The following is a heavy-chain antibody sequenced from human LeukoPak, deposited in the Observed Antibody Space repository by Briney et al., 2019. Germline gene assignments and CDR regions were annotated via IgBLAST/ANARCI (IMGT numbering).Heavy chain of an antibody. Sequence: PGGSLRLSCSASGFTFSSYEMNCVRQAPGKGLERVSYISSSSSTIYYADSVKGRFTISRDNAKNSLYLQMSSLRPQDTAVYYCAKGHYYNTLTGYRLLKPLYWGQGTLVTVSS. CDR2: ISSSSSTI. D-gene: IGHD3-9*01. J-gene: IGHJ4*02. V-gene: IGHV3-48*01. CDR1: GFTFSSYE. CDR3: AKGHYYNTLTGYRLLKPLY.